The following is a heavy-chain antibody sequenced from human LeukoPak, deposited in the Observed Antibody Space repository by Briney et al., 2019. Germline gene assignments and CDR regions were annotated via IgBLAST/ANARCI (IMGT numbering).Heavy chain of an antibody. J-gene: IGHJ6*02. Sequence: GGSLRLFCAASGFTFSSYWMSWDRQAPGKGLEWVANIKQDGSEKYYVDSVEGRFTISRDNAKNSLFLQMNSLRAEDTAVYYCARYCSGGSCLFYYYGMDVWGQGTTVAVSS. CDR1: GFTFSSYW. CDR3: ARYCSGGSCLFYYYGMDV. D-gene: IGHD2-15*01. V-gene: IGHV3-7*01. CDR2: IKQDGSEK.